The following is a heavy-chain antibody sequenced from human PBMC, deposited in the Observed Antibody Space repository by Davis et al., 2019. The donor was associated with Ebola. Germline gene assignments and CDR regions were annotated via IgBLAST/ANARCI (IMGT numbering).Heavy chain of an antibody. V-gene: IGHV3-21*04. D-gene: IGHD3-22*01. CDR2: VSTRSSYI. CDR1: GFTFSSYT. J-gene: IGHJ4*02. Sequence: GGSLRLSCIASGFTFSSYTMNWVRQAPGKGLEWVSSVSTRSSYIHYADSVKGRFTISRDNAKSSLYLQMNSLRADDTAVYFCARDGPNYDVDYWGQGTLVTVSA. CDR3: ARDGPNYDVDY.